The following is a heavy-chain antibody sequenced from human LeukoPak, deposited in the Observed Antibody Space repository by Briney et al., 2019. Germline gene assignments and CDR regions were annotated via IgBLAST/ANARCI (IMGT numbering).Heavy chain of an antibody. CDR3: AKSSGWYEYFDY. CDR1: GGTFSSYA. D-gene: IGHD6-19*01. J-gene: IGHJ4*02. V-gene: IGHV1-69*05. CDR2: IIPIFGTA. Sequence: SVKVSCKASGGTFSSYAISWVRQAPGQGLEWMGGIIPIFGTANYAQKFQGRVTITTDESTSTAYMELSSLRSEDTAVYYCAKSSGWYEYFDYWGQVTLVTVSS.